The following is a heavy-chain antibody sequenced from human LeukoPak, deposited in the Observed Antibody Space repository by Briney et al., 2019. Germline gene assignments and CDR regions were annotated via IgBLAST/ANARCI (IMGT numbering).Heavy chain of an antibody. J-gene: IGHJ5*02. CDR1: GFTFSSYG. Sequence: PGGSLRLSCAASGFTFSSYGMHWVRQAPGKGLEWVAFIRYDGSNKYYADSVKGRFTISRDNSKNTLYLQMNSLRAEDTAVHYCAKDSYDSSGYPNWFDPWGQGTLVTVSS. CDR3: AKDSYDSSGYPNWFDP. V-gene: IGHV3-30*02. CDR2: IRYDGSNK. D-gene: IGHD3-22*01.